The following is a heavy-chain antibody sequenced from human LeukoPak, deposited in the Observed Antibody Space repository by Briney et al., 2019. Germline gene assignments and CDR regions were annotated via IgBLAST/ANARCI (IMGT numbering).Heavy chain of an antibody. V-gene: IGHV3-23*01. J-gene: IGHJ4*02. CDR3: AKDPHKYYYDSSGYYYYFDY. CDR2: ISGSGGST. D-gene: IGHD3-22*01. Sequence: GGTLRLSCAASGFTFSSYGMSWVRQAPGKGLEWVSAISGSGGSTYYADSVKGRFTISRDNSKNTLYLQMNSLRAEDTAVYYCAKDPHKYYYDSSGYYYYFDYWGQGTLVTVSS. CDR1: GFTFSSYG.